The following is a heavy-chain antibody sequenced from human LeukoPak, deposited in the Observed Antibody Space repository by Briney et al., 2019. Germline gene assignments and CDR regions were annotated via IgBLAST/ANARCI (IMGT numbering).Heavy chain of an antibody. J-gene: IGHJ4*02. V-gene: IGHV1-46*01. CDR1: GYTFTSYY. CDR2: INPSGGST. CDR3: AAIQPNYYFDY. D-gene: IGHD5-18*01. Sequence: GASVKVSCKASGYTFTSYYMHRVRQAPGQGLEWMGIINPSGGSTSYAQKFQGRVTMTRDTSTSTVYMELSSLRSEDTAVYYCAAIQPNYYFDYWGQGTLVTVSS.